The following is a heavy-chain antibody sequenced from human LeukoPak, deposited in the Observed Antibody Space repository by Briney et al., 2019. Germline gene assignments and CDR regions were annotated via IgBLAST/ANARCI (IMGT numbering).Heavy chain of an antibody. CDR2: FYPGGRP. D-gene: IGHD6-13*01. V-gene: IGHV4-39*02. J-gene: IGHJ4*02. CDR3: ARRGLTAAAV. CDR1: GDSVSSSNYY. Sequence: SETLSPTCTVSGDSVSSSNYYWVWIRQPPGKGLEWLGSFYPGGRPYYNPSLESRVTVAIDTSKNHFSLKLTSVTAADTAVYFCARRGLTAAAVWGQGTLVTVSS.